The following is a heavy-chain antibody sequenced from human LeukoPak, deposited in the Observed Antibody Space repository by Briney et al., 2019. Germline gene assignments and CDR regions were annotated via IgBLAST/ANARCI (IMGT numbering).Heavy chain of an antibody. Sequence: SETLSLTCAVYGGSFSGYYWSWIRQPPGKGLEWIGEINHSGRTKYNPSLKSRVTISIDTYKKQFSLKLSSVTAADTAVYYCARGLPDYDFWSGYPRSYYMDVWGKGTTVTVSS. CDR3: ARGLPDYDFWSGYPRSYYMDV. J-gene: IGHJ6*03. CDR1: GGSFSGYY. CDR2: INHSGRT. D-gene: IGHD3-3*01. V-gene: IGHV4-34*01.